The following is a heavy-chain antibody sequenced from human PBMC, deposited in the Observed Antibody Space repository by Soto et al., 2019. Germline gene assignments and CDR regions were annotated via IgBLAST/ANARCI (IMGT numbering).Heavy chain of an antibody. V-gene: IGHV3-30*18. D-gene: IGHD3-9*01. CDR1: GFTFSSYG. CDR2: ISYDGSNK. CDR3: AKGPSGLRYFDWFRSLRLDY. Sequence: QVQLVESGGGVVQPGRSLRLSCAASGFTFSSYGMHWVRKAPGKGLEWVAVISYDGSNKYYADSVKGRFTISRDNSKNTLYLQMNSLRAEDTAVYYCAKGPSGLRYFDWFRSLRLDYWGQGTLVTVSS. J-gene: IGHJ4*02.